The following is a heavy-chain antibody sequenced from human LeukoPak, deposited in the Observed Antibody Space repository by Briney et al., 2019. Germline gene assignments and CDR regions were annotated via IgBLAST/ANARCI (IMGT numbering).Heavy chain of an antibody. CDR2: IRYDGSNK. Sequence: HPGGSLRLSCAASGFTFSSYGIHWVRQAPGKGLEWVAFIRYDGSNKYYTDSVKGRFTISRDNSKNTLYLQMNSLIPEDTAVYYCARAVPSRQAIDYWGQGTLVTVSS. J-gene: IGHJ4*02. CDR3: ARAVPSRQAIDY. CDR1: GFTFSSYG. V-gene: IGHV3-30*02.